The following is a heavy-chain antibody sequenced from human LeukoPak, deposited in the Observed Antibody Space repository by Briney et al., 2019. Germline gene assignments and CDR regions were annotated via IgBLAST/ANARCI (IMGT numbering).Heavy chain of an antibody. V-gene: IGHV3-7*04. Sequence: AGSLRLSCVASGFPFSSYGMHWVRQAPGKGLEWVANIKQDGSKKSYVDSVKGRFTISRDNAKNSLYLQMNSLRAEDTAIYYCTRVGYIDEGIDYWGQGTLVTVSS. CDR3: TRVGYIDEGIDY. CDR1: GFPFSSYG. D-gene: IGHD5-24*01. J-gene: IGHJ4*02. CDR2: IKQDGSKK.